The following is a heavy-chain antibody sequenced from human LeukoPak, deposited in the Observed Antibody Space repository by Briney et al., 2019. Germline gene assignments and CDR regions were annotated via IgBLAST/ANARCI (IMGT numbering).Heavy chain of an antibody. V-gene: IGHV4-59*12. Sequence: PSETLSLTCTVSDDFIRRESWTWIRQPPGKGLEYIGYISYSGTTDYKPSLESRVTISRGPSKNQFSLKLSSVTAADTAVYHCARERVDDNWFDPWGQGTLVTVSS. D-gene: IGHD2-15*01. J-gene: IGHJ5*02. CDR2: ISYSGTT. CDR1: DDFIRRES. CDR3: ARERVDDNWFDP.